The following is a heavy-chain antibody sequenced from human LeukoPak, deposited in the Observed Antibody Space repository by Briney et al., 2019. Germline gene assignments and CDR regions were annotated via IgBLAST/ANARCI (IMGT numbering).Heavy chain of an antibody. Sequence: ASVKVSCKASGGTFSSYAISWVRQAPGQGLEWMGRIIPILGIANYAQKFQGRVTITADKSTSTAYMELSSLRSEDTAVYYCARAWFGELLLFDYFDYWGQGTLVTVSS. CDR2: IIPILGIA. V-gene: IGHV1-69*04. D-gene: IGHD3-10*01. J-gene: IGHJ4*02. CDR3: ARAWFGELLLFDYFDY. CDR1: GGTFSSYA.